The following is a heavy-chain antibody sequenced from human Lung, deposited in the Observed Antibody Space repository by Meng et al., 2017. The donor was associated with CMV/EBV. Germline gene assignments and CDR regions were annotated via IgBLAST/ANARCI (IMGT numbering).Heavy chain of an antibody. Sequence: GGSLRLSCAASGISFDVYGMSWVHQVPGKGLEWVSGINWSGGRTGYADSVKGRFTISRDNAKNSLYLQMSRLRAEDTALYYCVKDLQGVSFYAFDIWGQGTMVTVSS. V-gene: IGHV3-20*04. CDR3: VKDLQGVSFYAFDI. J-gene: IGHJ3*02. CDR2: INWSGGRT. D-gene: IGHD5-24*01. CDR1: GISFDVYG.